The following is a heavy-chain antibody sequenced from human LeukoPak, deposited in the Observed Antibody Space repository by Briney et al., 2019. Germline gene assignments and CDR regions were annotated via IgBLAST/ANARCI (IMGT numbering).Heavy chain of an antibody. D-gene: IGHD1-20*01. V-gene: IGHV1-69*13. Sequence: GASVKVSCKASGGTFSSYAISWVRQAPGQGLEWMGGIIPIFGTANYAQKFQGRVTITADESTSTAYMELSSLRSEDTAVYYCAREGQITGTPPGFDYWGQGTLVTVSS. CDR2: IIPIFGTA. CDR1: GGTFSSYA. CDR3: AREGQITGTPPGFDY. J-gene: IGHJ4*02.